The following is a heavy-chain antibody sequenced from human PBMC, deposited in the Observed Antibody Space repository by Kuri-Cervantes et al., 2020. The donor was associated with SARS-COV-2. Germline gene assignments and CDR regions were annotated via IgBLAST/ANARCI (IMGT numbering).Heavy chain of an antibody. CDR1: GGTFSSAI. V-gene: IGHV1-69*10. CDR3: ASDGVSRSLSLDF. CDR2: IMPALGIP. J-gene: IGHJ4*02. Sequence: KISCKASGGTFSSAIISWVRQAPGQGLEWMGGIMPALGIPNYAQKFRGRVTITAETSTTTAYLDLTGLKSEDTALYYCASDGVSRSLSLDFWGQGTLVTVSS. D-gene: IGHD5/OR15-5a*01.